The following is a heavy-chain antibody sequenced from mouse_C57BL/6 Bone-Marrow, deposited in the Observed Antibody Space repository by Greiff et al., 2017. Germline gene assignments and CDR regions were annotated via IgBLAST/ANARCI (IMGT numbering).Heavy chain of an antibody. D-gene: IGHD1-1*01. V-gene: IGHV1-81*01. CDR2: IYPRSGNT. Sequence: VQLQQSGAELARPGASVKLSCKASGYTFTSYGISWVKQRTGQGLEWIGEIYPRSGNTYYNEKFKGKATLTADKSSSTAYMELRSLTSEDSAVYFWAREGLTTVVATEFDYWGQGTTLTVSS. J-gene: IGHJ2*01. CDR3: AREGLTTVVATEFDY. CDR1: GYTFTSYG.